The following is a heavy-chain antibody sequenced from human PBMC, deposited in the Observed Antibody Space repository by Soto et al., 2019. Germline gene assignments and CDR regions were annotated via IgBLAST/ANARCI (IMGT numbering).Heavy chain of an antibody. Sequence: QVQLVESGGGVVQPGRSLRLSCAASGFTFSSYGMHWVHQAPGKGLEWVAVISYDGSNKYYADSVKGRFTISRDNSKNTLYLQMNSLRAEDTAVYYCAKEHDYIWGSYRYVGFDYWGQGTLVTVSS. CDR1: GFTFSSYG. D-gene: IGHD3-16*02. V-gene: IGHV3-30*18. J-gene: IGHJ4*02. CDR3: AKEHDYIWGSYRYVGFDY. CDR2: ISYDGSNK.